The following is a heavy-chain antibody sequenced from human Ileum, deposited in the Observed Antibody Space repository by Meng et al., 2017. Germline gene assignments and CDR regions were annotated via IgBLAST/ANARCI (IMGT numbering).Heavy chain of an antibody. CDR3: ARYRSGSSDY. J-gene: IGHJ4*02. CDR1: GFTFRSYG. Sequence: QGQLVESGGGVVPPGTSLRLSCAASGFTFRSYGMHWVRQAPGKGLEWVAVIWFDGSKTYYADSVKGRFTVSRDNSKNTLYLQMNSLRADDTAVYYCARYRSGSSDYWGPGTLVTVSS. CDR2: IWFDGSKT. V-gene: IGHV3-33*01. D-gene: IGHD6-19*01.